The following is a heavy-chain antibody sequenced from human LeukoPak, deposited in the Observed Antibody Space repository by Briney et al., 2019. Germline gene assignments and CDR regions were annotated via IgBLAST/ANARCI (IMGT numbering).Heavy chain of an antibody. CDR3: ARGEGLRFLEWLGDY. D-gene: IGHD3-3*01. Sequence: GASVKVACKASGYTFTGYYMHWVRQATGQGLEWMGWMNPNSGNTGYAQKFQGRVTITRNTSISTAYMELSSLRSEDTAVYYCARGEGLRFLEWLGDYWGQGTLVTVSS. CDR1: GYTFTGYY. J-gene: IGHJ4*02. CDR2: MNPNSGNT. V-gene: IGHV1-8*03.